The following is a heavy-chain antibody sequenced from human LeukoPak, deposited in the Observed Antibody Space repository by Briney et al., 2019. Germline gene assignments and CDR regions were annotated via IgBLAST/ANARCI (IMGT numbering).Heavy chain of an antibody. CDR3: ARDASITMIPNLGFDF. V-gene: IGHV1-46*01. CDR2: INPSGGST. J-gene: IGHJ4*02. CDR1: EYTFTSYY. D-gene: IGHD3-22*01. Sequence: GASVKVSCKASEYTFTSYYIHWVRQAPGQGLEWMGIINPSGGSTSYVQKFQARVTMTRDTSTTTVYMELSSLRSEDTAVYYCARDASITMIPNLGFDFWGQGTLVTVSP.